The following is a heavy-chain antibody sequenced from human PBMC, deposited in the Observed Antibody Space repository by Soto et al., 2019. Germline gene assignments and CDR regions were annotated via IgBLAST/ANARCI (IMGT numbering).Heavy chain of an antibody. D-gene: IGHD6-19*01. CDR1: GFTFSSYA. CDR3: VRDKSPYSSGWHNRHFDY. J-gene: IGHJ4*02. Sequence: QVQLVESGGGVVHPGRSLRLSCVASGFTFSSYAMHWVRQAPGKGLEWVAVISYDGSNKYYADSVKGRFTISRDNSKTLYLQMNSLRAEDTAVYYCVRDKSPYSSGWHNRHFDYWGQGTLVTVSS. CDR2: ISYDGSNK. V-gene: IGHV3-30-3*01.